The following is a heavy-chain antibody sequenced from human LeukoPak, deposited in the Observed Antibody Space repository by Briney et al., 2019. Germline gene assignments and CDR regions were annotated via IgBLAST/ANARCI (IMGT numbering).Heavy chain of an antibody. CDR2: IYSASNT. CDR1: GFTVSRNY. D-gene: IGHD1-7*01. V-gene: IGHV3-66*01. Sequence: GRSLRLSCAASGFTVSRNYMSWVRQAPGKGLEWVSFIYSASNTYYADSVKGRFTISRDNSKNTLYLQMNSLRAEHTAVYYCAKACGTTFSYFDSWGQGTLVTVSS. CDR3: AKACGTTFSYFDS. J-gene: IGHJ4*02.